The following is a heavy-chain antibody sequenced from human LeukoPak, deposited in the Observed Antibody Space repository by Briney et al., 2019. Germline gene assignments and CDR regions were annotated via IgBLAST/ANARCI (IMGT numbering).Heavy chain of an antibody. Sequence: GGSLRLSCAASGFTFSSYGMHWVRQAPGKGLEWVANIKQDGSEKYYVDSVKGRFTISRDNAKNSLYLQMNSLRAEDTAVYYCARRAVNWGSAFDIWGQGTMVTVSS. CDR2: IKQDGSEK. CDR1: GFTFSSYG. CDR3: ARRAVNWGSAFDI. V-gene: IGHV3-7*01. J-gene: IGHJ3*02. D-gene: IGHD7-27*01.